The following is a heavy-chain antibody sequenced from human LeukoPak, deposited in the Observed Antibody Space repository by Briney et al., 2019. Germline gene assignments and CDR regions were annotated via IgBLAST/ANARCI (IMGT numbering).Heavy chain of an antibody. Sequence: SETLSLTCAVYGGSFSGYYWSWIRQPPGKGLEWIGEINHRGSTNYNPSLKSRVTISVDTSKNQFSLKLSSVTAADTAVYYCARGSSSWYPYYDYYMDVWGKGTTVTVSS. D-gene: IGHD6-13*01. CDR3: ARGSSSWYPYYDYYMDV. J-gene: IGHJ6*03. CDR1: GGSFSGYY. V-gene: IGHV4-34*01. CDR2: INHRGST.